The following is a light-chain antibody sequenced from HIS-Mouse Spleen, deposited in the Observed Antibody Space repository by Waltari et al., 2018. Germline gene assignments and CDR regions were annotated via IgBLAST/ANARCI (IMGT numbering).Light chain of an antibody. CDR1: QRVSSSY. J-gene: IGKJ1*01. V-gene: IGKV3-20*01. Sequence: IVLTQSPGTLSLSPGEGATLSCRASQRVSSSYLAWYLQKPGQAPRLLIYGASSRATGIPDRFSGSGFGTDFTLTISRLEPEDFAVYYCQQYGSSPWTFGQGTKVEIK. CDR2: GAS. CDR3: QQYGSSPWT.